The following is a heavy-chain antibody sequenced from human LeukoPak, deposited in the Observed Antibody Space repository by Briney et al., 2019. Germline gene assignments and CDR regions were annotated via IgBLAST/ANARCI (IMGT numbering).Heavy chain of an antibody. CDR3: ARDLPGDIVVVPAAVSFYH. D-gene: IGHD2-2*01. J-gene: IGHJ4*02. V-gene: IGHV1-3*01. Sequence: ASVKVSCKASGYTFTSYAMHWVRQAPGQRLEWMGWINAGNGNTKYSQKFQGRVTITRDTSASTAYMELSSLRSEDTAVYYCARDLPGDIVVVPAAVSFYHWGQGTLVTVSS. CDR2: INAGNGNT. CDR1: GYTFTSYA.